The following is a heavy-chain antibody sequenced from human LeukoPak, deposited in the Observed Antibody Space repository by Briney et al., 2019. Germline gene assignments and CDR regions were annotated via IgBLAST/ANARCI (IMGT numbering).Heavy chain of an antibody. CDR2: INPSGGST. J-gene: IGHJ5*02. CDR1: GYTFTSYY. CDR3: AIGGYDILTGKTRNNWFDP. D-gene: IGHD3-9*01. Sequence: ASVKVSCKASGYTFTSYYMHWVRQAPGQGLEWMGIINPSGGSTNYAQKFQGRVTMTRDTSTSTVYMELSSLRSEDTAVYYCAIGGYDILTGKTRNNWFDPWGQGTLVTVSS. V-gene: IGHV1-46*03.